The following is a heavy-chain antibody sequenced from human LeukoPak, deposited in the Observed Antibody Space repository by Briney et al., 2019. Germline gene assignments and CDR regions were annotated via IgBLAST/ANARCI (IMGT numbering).Heavy chain of an antibody. Sequence: PSETLSLTCTVSGGSISSSSYYWGWIRQPPGKGLEWIGSIYYSGSTYYNPSLKSRVTISVDTSKNQFSLKLSSVTAADTAVYYCASPTHPYQLLGRDHWGQGTLVTVSS. CDR1: GGSISSSSYY. J-gene: IGHJ4*02. CDR2: IYYSGST. V-gene: IGHV4-39*01. D-gene: IGHD2-2*01. CDR3: ASPTHPYQLLGRDH.